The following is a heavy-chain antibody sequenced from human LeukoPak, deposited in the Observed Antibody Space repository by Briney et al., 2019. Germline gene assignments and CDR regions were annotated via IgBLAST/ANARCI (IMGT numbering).Heavy chain of an antibody. Sequence: SETLSLTCSVSGGSISSYHWSWIRQPPGKGLEWIGYIYYSGSTNYNPSLKSRVTISVETSKNQFSLKLSSVTAADTAVYYCARDPGISAFDIWGQGTMVTVSS. CDR3: ARDPGISAFDI. CDR2: IYYSGST. CDR1: GGSISSYH. V-gene: IGHV4-59*01. J-gene: IGHJ3*02.